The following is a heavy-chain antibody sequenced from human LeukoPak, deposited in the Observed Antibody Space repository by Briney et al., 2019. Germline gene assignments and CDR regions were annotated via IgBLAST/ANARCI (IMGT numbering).Heavy chain of an antibody. CDR2: SYYSGST. V-gene: IGHV4-30-4*01. CDR1: GGSISSGDYY. CDR3: ARSPKYCSSTSCYAYYYGMDV. D-gene: IGHD2-2*01. J-gene: IGHJ6*02. Sequence: PSQTLSLTCTVSGGSISSGDYYWSWIRQPPGKGLEWIGYSYYSGSTYYNPSLRSRVTISVDTSKNQFSLTLSSVTAADTAVYYCARSPKYCSSTSCYAYYYGMDVWGQGTTVTVSS.